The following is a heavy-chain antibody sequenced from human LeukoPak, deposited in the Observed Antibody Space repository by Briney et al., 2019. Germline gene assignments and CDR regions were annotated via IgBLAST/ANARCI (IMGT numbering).Heavy chain of an antibody. D-gene: IGHD6-6*01. J-gene: IGHJ3*02. V-gene: IGHV5-51*01. CDR2: IYPDDSDT. CDR3: ARGESIAAWEDAFDI. Sequence: GESLKISCKASGYNFISYWIGWVRQMPGKGLEWMGIIYPDDSDTRYSPSFQGQVTISVDKSINTAYLQWNGLKASDSAMYYCARGESIAAWEDAFDIWGQGTMVTVSS. CDR1: GYNFISYW.